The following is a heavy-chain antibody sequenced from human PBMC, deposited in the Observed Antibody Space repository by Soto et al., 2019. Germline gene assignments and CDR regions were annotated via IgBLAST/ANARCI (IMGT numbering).Heavy chain of an antibody. CDR3: AWYSGSERGMDA. V-gene: IGHV1-69*06. Sequence: QVQLVQSGAEVRKPGSSVKVACKAPGGTYRNYAISWVRQAPGQGLEWMGGIIPLSDTVNYAQKFQGRLTITADKSTSTAYMELRSRGPEDTAVYYCAWYSGSERGMDAWGRGTTVTVSS. D-gene: IGHD1-26*01. J-gene: IGHJ6*02. CDR1: GGTYRNYA. CDR2: IIPLSDTV.